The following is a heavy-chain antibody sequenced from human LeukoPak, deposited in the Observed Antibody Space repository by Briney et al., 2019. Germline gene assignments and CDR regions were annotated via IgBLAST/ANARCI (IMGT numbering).Heavy chain of an antibody. J-gene: IGHJ5*02. CDR3: ARVGSGWKNWFDP. CDR1: GGSISTYY. D-gene: IGHD6-19*01. CDR2: IYHSGST. V-gene: IGHV4-59*01. Sequence: SETLSLTCTVSGGSISTYYWSWIRQPPGKGLEWIGEIYHSGSTNYNPSLKSRVTISVDTSKNQFSLKLSSVTAADTAVYYCARVGSGWKNWFDPWGQGTLVTVSS.